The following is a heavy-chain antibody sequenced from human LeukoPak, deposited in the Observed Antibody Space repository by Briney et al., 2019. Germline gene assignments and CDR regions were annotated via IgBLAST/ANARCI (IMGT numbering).Heavy chain of an antibody. Sequence: GGPLRLSCAASGFTFSSYAMHWFRQAPGKGLDGVAVISYDGSNKYYADSVKGRFTISRDNSKNTLYLQMNSLRAEDTAVYYCARDRYSSSWYYFDYWGQGTLVTVSS. CDR2: ISYDGSNK. D-gene: IGHD6-13*01. J-gene: IGHJ4*02. CDR3: ARDRYSSSWYYFDY. V-gene: IGHV3-30-3*01. CDR1: GFTFSSYA.